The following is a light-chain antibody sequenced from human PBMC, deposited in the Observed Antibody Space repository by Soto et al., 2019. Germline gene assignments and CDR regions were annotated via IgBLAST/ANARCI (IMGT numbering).Light chain of an antibody. CDR3: QQYDSYLLT. V-gene: IGKV1-5*01. CDR1: QSISSW. Sequence: DIKMKHSPSTLSSSIEDRVTITCRASQSISSWLAWYQQKPGKSPKLLIYDAASLESGVPSRFSGSGSGTEFTLTISSLQPDDVATYYCQQYDSYLLTFGGGTKVEI. J-gene: IGKJ4*01. CDR2: DAA.